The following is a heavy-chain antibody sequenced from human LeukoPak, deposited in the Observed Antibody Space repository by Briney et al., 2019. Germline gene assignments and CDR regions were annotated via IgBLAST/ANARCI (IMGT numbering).Heavy chain of an antibody. J-gene: IGHJ4*02. CDR2: ISSSSSYI. Sequence: GGSLRLSCAASGFTFSSYGMHWVRQAPGKGLEWVSSISSSSSYIYYADSVKGRFTISRDNAKNSLYLQMNSLRAEDTAVYYCAREGDGDCYSDWGQGTLVTVSS. CDR3: AREGDGDCYSD. D-gene: IGHD2-21*02. V-gene: IGHV3-21*01. CDR1: GFTFSSYG.